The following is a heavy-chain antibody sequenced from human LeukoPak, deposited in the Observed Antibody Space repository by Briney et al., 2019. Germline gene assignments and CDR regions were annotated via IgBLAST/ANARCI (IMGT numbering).Heavy chain of an antibody. CDR2: INHSGST. V-gene: IGHV4-34*01. D-gene: IGHD3-10*01. Sequence: ASETLSLTCAVYGGSFSGYYWSWIRQPPGKGLEWLGEINHSGSTNYNPSLKSRVTISVDTSKNQFSLKLSSVTAADTAVYYCARVRAYYYGSGSYPQGFQTRYYFDYWGQGTLVTVSS. J-gene: IGHJ4*02. CDR1: GGSFSGYY. CDR3: ARVRAYYYGSGSYPQGFQTRYYFDY.